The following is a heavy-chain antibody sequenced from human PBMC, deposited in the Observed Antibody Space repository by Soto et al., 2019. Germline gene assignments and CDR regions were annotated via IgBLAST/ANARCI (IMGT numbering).Heavy chain of an antibody. V-gene: IGHV3-23*01. D-gene: IGHD3-3*01. CDR1: GVTFSNFA. Sequence: EVHLLESGGGLVQPGGSLRLSCAASGVTFSNFAVSWVRQTPEKGLEWVSAISGTGHRTYYADSAKGRFTVSRDKYENLRSLQMTSVRAEATALYYSVQDSRRYSDFWSASFDSWGPRTPVTVAS. CDR3: VQDSRRYSDFWSASFDS. CDR2: ISGTGHRT. J-gene: IGHJ4*02.